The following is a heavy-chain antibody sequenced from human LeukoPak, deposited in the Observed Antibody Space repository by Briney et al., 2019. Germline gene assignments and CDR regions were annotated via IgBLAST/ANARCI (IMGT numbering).Heavy chain of an antibody. CDR3: ARELNYGSGSLYKYYYGMDV. J-gene: IGHJ6*02. V-gene: IGHV4-61*01. CDR1: GGSVSSNSYY. CDR2: ISYSGST. D-gene: IGHD3-10*01. Sequence: SETLSLTCTVSGGSVSSNSYYWSWIRQPPGKRLEWIGYISYSGSTNYNPSLKSRVTISVDTSKNQFSLRLTSVTAADTAVYYCARELNYGSGSLYKYYYGMDVWGQGTMVTVSS.